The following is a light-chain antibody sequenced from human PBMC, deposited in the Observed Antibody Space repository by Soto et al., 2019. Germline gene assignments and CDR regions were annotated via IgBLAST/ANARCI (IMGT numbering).Light chain of an antibody. J-gene: IGKJ5*01. Sequence: ETVLTQSPGTLSLSPGERATLSCRASQSVSSSYLAWYQQKPGQAPRLLIYGASTRATGIPDRFSGSGSGTDFTLTISSLEPEDFAVYYCQQYGSAITFCQGTRLEIK. CDR1: QSVSSSY. V-gene: IGKV3-20*01. CDR3: QQYGSAIT. CDR2: GAS.